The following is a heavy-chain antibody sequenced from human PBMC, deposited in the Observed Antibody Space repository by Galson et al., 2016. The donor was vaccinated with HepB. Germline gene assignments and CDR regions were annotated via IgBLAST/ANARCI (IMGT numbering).Heavy chain of an antibody. Sequence: SLRLSCAASGFSFSSYNMNWVRQAPGKGLEWVSFLSSTSSTIYYADSVKGRFTISRDNAKNSLYLQMNSLRAEDTAVYYGFGAQSSPWGQGTLVTVSS. CDR1: GFSFSSYN. CDR2: LSSTSSTI. V-gene: IGHV3-48*01. D-gene: IGHD4/OR15-4a*01. CDR3: FGAQSSP. J-gene: IGHJ5*02.